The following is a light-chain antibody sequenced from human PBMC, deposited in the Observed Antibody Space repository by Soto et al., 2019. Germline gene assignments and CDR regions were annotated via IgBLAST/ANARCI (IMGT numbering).Light chain of an antibody. V-gene: IGKV1-5*03. Sequence: DIQMTQSPSTLSASIGDRIIITCRASQSINTWLAWYQQKPGEAPKLLIYDGSTLARGVPSRFSGSGSETEFTPTISRLQPDDFATFYCQQYQTYSRTLGQGTKVEV. CDR1: QSINTW. CDR3: QQYQTYSRT. J-gene: IGKJ1*01. CDR2: DGS.